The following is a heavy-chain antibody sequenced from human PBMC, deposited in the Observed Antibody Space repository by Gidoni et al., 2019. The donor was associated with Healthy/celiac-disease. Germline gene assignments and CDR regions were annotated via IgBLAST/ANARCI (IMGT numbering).Heavy chain of an antibody. CDR3: AKGRDGYTNDAFDI. CDR2: ISWNSGSI. CDR1: GFTCDAYA. D-gene: IGHD5-12*01. Sequence: EVQLVESGGGVEKHGRSLRLSCAAAGFTCDAYAMHWVRQAPGKGLEWVSGISWNSGSIGYADSVKGRFTISRDNAKNSLYLQMNSLRAEDTALYYCAKGRDGYTNDAFDIWGQGTMVTVSS. V-gene: IGHV3-9*01. J-gene: IGHJ3*02.